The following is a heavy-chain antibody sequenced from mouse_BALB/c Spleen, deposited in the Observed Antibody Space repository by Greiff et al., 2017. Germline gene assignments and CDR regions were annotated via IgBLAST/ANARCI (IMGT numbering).Heavy chain of an antibody. D-gene: IGHD1-1*01. CDR2: ISSGGSYT. Sequence: EVQLVESGGDLVKPGGSLKLSCAASGFTFSSYGMPWVRQTPDKRLEWVASISSGGSYTYYPDNVEGRFTISRDNAKNTLYLQMSRLKSEDTAMYYCAKHDNAVVADGRDCDYWGQGTPVTVSS. CDR3: AKHDNAVVADGRDCDY. V-gene: IGHV5-6*01. J-gene: IGHJ2*01. CDR1: GFTFSSYG.